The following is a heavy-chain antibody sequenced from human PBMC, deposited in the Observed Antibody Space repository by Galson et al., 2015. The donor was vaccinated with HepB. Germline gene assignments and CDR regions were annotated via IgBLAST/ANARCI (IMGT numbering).Heavy chain of an antibody. D-gene: IGHD3-22*01. CDR2: ISGSGGDT. Sequence: SLRLSCAASGFTFSGYVMNWVRQAPGKGLEWVSAISGSGGDTYYADSVKGRFTISRDNSKNTLYLQMNSLRAEDTAVYSCAKDLGHSSGPYFDYWGQGALVTVSS. J-gene: IGHJ4*02. CDR1: GFTFSGYV. V-gene: IGHV3-23*01. CDR3: AKDLGHSSGPYFDY.